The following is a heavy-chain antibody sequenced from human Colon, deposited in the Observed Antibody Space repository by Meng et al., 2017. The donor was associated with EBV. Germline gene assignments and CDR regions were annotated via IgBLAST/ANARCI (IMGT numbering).Heavy chain of an antibody. J-gene: IGHJ5*02. CDR1: GGSIDSDNW. CDR2: ISHSGTT. CDR3: ARDYYASGFVFDL. Sequence: QMQLLGSGPGLVKPSGTLSLTCAVSGGSIDSDNWWNWVRQTPGKGLEWIGEISHSGTTNYNPSLKSRVTISIDKSKNQFSLKLTSVTAADTAVYYCARDYYASGFVFDLWGQGTPVTVSS. D-gene: IGHD3-10*01. V-gene: IGHV4-4*02.